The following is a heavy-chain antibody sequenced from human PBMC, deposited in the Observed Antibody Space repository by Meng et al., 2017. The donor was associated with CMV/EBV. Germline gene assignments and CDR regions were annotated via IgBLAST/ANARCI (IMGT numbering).Heavy chain of an antibody. CDR3: AKDGQWLVRAYFDY. D-gene: IGHD6-19*01. J-gene: IGHJ4*02. CDR2: ISWNSGSI. Sequence: GGSLRLSCAASGFTFDDYAMHWVRHAPGKGLEWVSGISWNSGSIGYADSVKGRFTISRDNAKNSLYLQMNSLRAEDTALYYCAKDGQWLVRAYFDYWGQGTLVTVSS. CDR1: GFTFDDYA. V-gene: IGHV3-9*01.